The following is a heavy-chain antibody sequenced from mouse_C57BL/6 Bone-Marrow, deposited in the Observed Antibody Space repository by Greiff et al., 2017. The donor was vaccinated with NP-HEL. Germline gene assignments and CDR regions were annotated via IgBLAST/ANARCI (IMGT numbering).Heavy chain of an antibody. CDR1: GFTFSDYG. Sequence: DVMLVESGGGLVKPGGSLTLSCAASGFTFSDYGMHWVRQAPEKGLEWVAYISSGSSTIYYADTVKGRFTISRDNAKNTLFLQMTSLRSEDTAMYYCANWPAFAYWGQGTLVTVSA. D-gene: IGHD4-1*01. V-gene: IGHV5-17*01. J-gene: IGHJ3*01. CDR3: ANWPAFAY. CDR2: ISSGSSTI.